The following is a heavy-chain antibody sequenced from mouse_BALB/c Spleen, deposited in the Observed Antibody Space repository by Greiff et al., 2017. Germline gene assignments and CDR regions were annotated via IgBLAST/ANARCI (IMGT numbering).Heavy chain of an antibody. Sequence: VHVKQSGPELVKPGASVKVSCKASGYAFTSYNMYWVKQSHGKSLEWIGYIDPYNGGTSYNQKFKGKATLTVDKSSSTAYMHLNSLTSEDSAVYYCARGGTMTTAAWFAYWGQGTLVTVSA. CDR2: IDPYNGGT. CDR1: GYAFTSYN. V-gene: IGHV1S135*01. D-gene: IGHD2-4*01. J-gene: IGHJ3*01. CDR3: ARGGTMTTAAWFAY.